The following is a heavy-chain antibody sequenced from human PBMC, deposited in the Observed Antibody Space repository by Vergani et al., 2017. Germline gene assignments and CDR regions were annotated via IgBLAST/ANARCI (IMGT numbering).Heavy chain of an antibody. CDR3: AKDIEYYYDSSGYCFDY. V-gene: IGHV3-9*01. CDR1: GFTFDDYA. J-gene: IGHJ4*02. D-gene: IGHD3-22*01. CDR2: ISWNSGSI. Sequence: EVQLVESGGGLVQPGRSLRLSCAASGFTFDDYAMHWVRQAPGKGLEWVSGISWNSGSIGYADAVKGRFTISRENAKNSLYLQMNSLRAEDTALYYCAKDIEYYYDSSGYCFDYWGQGTLVTVSS.